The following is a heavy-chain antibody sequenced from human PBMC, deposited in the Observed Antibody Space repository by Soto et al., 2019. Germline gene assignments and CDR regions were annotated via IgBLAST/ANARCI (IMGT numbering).Heavy chain of an antibody. Sequence: EVQLVESGGGLVQPGGSLRLSCAASGFTVSSNYMSWVRQAPGKGLEWVSVIYSGGSTYYADSVKGRFTISRDNSKNTLYLQMNSLRAEDTAVYYCARDQAGNIASVTGSPHYYYYGMDVWGQGTTVTVSS. J-gene: IGHJ6*02. V-gene: IGHV3-66*01. CDR3: ARDQAGNIASVTGSPHYYYYGMDV. CDR1: GFTVSSNY. CDR2: IYSGGST. D-gene: IGHD3-9*01.